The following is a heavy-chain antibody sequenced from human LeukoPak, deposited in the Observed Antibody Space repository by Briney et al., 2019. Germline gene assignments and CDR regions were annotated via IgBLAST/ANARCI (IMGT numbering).Heavy chain of an antibody. D-gene: IGHD3-9*01. Sequence: GGSLRLSCAASGFTFSSYWMSWVRQAPGKGLEWVANIKQDGSGKYYVDSVKGRFTISRDNAKNSLYLQMNSLRAEDTAVYYCAREGRAYDILTGYYKWEYYFDYWGQGTLVTVSS. CDR3: AREGRAYDILTGYYKWEYYFDY. V-gene: IGHV3-7*03. J-gene: IGHJ4*02. CDR1: GFTFSSYW. CDR2: IKQDGSGK.